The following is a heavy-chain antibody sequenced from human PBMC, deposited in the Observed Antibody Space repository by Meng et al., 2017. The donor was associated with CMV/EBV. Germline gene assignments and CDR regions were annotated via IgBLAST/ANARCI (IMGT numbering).Heavy chain of an antibody. D-gene: IGHD6-13*01. CDR1: GFTFSSYS. CDR3: AMLYSSSWYYFDY. CDR2: ISSSSSYI. Sequence: GGSLRLSCAASGFTFSSYSMNWVRQAPGKGLEWVSPISSSSSYIYYADSVKGRFTISRDDAKNSLYLQMNSLRAEDTAVYYCAMLYSSSWYYFDYWGQGALVTVSS. V-gene: IGHV3-21*01. J-gene: IGHJ4*02.